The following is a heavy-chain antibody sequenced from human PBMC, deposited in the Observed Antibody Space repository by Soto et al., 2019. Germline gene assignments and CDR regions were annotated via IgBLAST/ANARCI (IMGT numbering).Heavy chain of an antibody. V-gene: IGHV1-18*01. CDR3: ARFVVVVGSYYFDY. Sequence: ASVKVSCKASGYTFTSYGISWVREAPGQGLEWMGWISAYNGNTNYAQKLQGRVTMTTDTSTSTAYMELRSLRSDDTAVYYCARFVVVVGSYYFDYWGQGTLVTVSS. J-gene: IGHJ4*02. CDR2: ISAYNGNT. D-gene: IGHD2-15*01. CDR1: GYTFTSYG.